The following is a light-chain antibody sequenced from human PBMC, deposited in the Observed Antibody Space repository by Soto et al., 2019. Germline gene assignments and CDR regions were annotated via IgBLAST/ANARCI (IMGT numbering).Light chain of an antibody. CDR3: RTWDTSLGAGV. Sequence: QSVLTQPPSVSAAPGQKVTISCSGGSSNIGNNYVSWYQQLPGTAPKLLIYETNKRPSGVPDRFSGSTSGTSATLGITGLQTGDEADYFCRTWDTSLGAGVFGGGTKLTVL. CDR2: ETN. CDR1: SSNIGNNY. V-gene: IGLV1-51*02. J-gene: IGLJ3*02.